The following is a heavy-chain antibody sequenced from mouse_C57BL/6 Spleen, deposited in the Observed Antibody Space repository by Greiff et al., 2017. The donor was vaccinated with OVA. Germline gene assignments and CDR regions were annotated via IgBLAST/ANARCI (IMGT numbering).Heavy chain of an antibody. V-gene: IGHV1-59*01. J-gene: IGHJ1*03. CDR2: IDPSDSYT. D-gene: IGHD2-5*01. Sequence: VQLQQPGAELVRPGTSVKLSCKASGYTFTSYWMHWVKQRPGQGLEWIGVIDPSDSYTNYNQKFKGKATLTVDTSSTTAYLQLSSLTSEDAAVYYCARGDSNYGYFDVWGTGTTVTVSA. CDR1: GYTFTSYW. CDR3: ARGDSNYGYFDV.